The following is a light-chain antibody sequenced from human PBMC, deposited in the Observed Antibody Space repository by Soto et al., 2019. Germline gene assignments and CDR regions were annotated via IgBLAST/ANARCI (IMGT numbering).Light chain of an antibody. CDR2: TAS. Sequence: DIQMTQSPSSLSVSVGDSVTITCRASRSISNSVNWYQQKPGKAPKLLIYTASTLHSGVPSRFGGSGSGTDFTLYITSLQPDDFATYYCQQSYSTPRTFGQGTAVEVK. CDR1: RSISNS. J-gene: IGKJ1*01. CDR3: QQSYSTPRT. V-gene: IGKV1-39*01.